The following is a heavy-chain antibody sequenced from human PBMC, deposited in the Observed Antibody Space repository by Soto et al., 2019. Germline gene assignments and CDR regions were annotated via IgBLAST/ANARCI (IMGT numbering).Heavy chain of an antibody. CDR1: GFTFSDHY. J-gene: IGHJ4*02. Sequence: GGSLRLSCAASGFTFSDHYMDWVRQAPGKGLEWVGRGRNKVNSYMNEYAASVKVRFTIPRDDSNHSLFLQMTSLKTADTAVYYCASASSSGRGGYCYFDSWGQGTLVTVSS. D-gene: IGHD2-21*02. CDR2: GRNKVNSYMN. CDR3: ASASSSGRGGYCYFDS. V-gene: IGHV3-72*01.